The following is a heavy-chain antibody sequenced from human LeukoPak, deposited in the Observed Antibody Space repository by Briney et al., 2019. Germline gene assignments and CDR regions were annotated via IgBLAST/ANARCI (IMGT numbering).Heavy chain of an antibody. V-gene: IGHV1-69*01. J-gene: IGHJ5*02. Sequence: ASVKVSCKASGGTFSSYAISWVRQAPGQGLEWMGGIIPIFGTANYAQKFQGRVTITADESTSTAYMELSSLRSEDTAVYYCARQGYGSGPFNWFDPWGQGTLVTVSS. CDR2: IIPIFGTA. CDR1: GGTFSSYA. D-gene: IGHD3-10*01. CDR3: ARQGYGSGPFNWFDP.